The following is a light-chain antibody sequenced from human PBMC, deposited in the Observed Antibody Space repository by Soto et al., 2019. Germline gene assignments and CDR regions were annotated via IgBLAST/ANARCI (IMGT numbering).Light chain of an antibody. CDR2: EVT. CDR3: SSFTGFSTV. Sequence: QSVLTQPPSAPGSPGQSVTISCTGTSSDIGASNFVSWYQQHPGKAPKLVIYEVTKRPSGVPDRFSGSKFGNTASPTVSGLQTEDEADYYCSSFTGFSTVFGSGTKVTVL. J-gene: IGLJ1*01. V-gene: IGLV2-8*01. CDR1: SSDIGASNF.